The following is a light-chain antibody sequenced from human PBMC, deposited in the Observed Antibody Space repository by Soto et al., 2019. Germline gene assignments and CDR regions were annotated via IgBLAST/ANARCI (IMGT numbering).Light chain of an antibody. Sequence: EIVLTQSPATLSLSPGERATLSCRASQSLSSYLAWYQQKPGQAPRLLIYDASNRATGIPARFSGSGSGTDFTLTINSLEPEDFAVYYCQQADPTFGQGTRLEIK. CDR2: DAS. CDR3: QQADPT. J-gene: IGKJ2*01. V-gene: IGKV3-11*01. CDR1: QSLSSY.